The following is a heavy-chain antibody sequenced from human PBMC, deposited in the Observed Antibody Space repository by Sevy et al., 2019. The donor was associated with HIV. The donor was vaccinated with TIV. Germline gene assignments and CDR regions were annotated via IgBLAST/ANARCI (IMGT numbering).Heavy chain of an antibody. CDR2: IYYSGST. V-gene: IGHV4-30-4*01. CDR3: AREFLTTNVTSLFLGMDV. Sequence: SETLSLTCTVSGGSISSGDYYWSWIRQPPGKGLEWIGYIYYSGSTYYNPSLKSRVTISVDTSKNQFSLKLSSVTAAGQAVYYLAREFLTTNVTSLFLGMDVWGQGTTVTVSS. CDR1: GGSISSGDYY. J-gene: IGHJ6*02. D-gene: IGHD4-4*01.